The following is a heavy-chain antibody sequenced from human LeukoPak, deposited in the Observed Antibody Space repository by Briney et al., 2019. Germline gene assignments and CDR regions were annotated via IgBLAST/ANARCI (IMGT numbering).Heavy chain of an antibody. Sequence: GGSLRLSCAASGFTFSSNWMHWIRQVPGEGLVWVARINPDGSDTSYADSVKGRFTISRDNAKNTLYLQMNSLRVEDTALYYCTTDTFGARDYWGQGTLVTVSS. J-gene: IGHJ4*02. CDR3: TTDTFGARDY. CDR2: INPDGSDT. V-gene: IGHV3-74*01. CDR1: GFTFSSNW. D-gene: IGHD3-10*01.